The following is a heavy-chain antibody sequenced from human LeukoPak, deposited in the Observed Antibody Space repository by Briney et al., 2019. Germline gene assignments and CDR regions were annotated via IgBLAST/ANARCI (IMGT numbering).Heavy chain of an antibody. J-gene: IGHJ5*02. V-gene: IGHV4-61*02. Sequence: SQTLSLTCTVSGGSIISGSYYWSWIRQPAGKGLEWIGRMSSSGNTNYNPSLKSRVTISIDTSKNQFSLKLSSVTAADTAVHYCARSSSAGWFDPWGQGTLVTVSS. CDR2: MSSSGNT. CDR1: GGSIISGSYY. CDR3: ARSSSAGWFDP.